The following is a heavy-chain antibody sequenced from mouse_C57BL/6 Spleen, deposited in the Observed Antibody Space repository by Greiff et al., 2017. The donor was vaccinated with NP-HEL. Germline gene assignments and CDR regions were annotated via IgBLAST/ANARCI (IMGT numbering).Heavy chain of an antibody. CDR2: IYPRSGNT. J-gene: IGHJ3*01. CDR3: ATMGRFAY. V-gene: IGHV1-81*01. D-gene: IGHD2-3*01. Sequence: QVQLQQSGAELARPGASVKLSCTASGYTFTSYGISWVKQRTGQGLEWIGEIYPRSGNTYYNEKFKGKATLTADKSSSTAYMELRSLTSEDSAVYFCATMGRFAYWGQGTLVTVSA. CDR1: GYTFTSYG.